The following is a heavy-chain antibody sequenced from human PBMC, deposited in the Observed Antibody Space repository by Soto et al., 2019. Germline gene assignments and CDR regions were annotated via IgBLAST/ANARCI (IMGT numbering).Heavy chain of an antibody. V-gene: IGHV1-18*01. Sequence: GASVKVSCKASGYTFTSYGISWVRQAPGQGLEWMGWISAYNGNTNYAQKLQGRVTMTTDTSTSTAYMELRSLRSDDTAVYYCASYHLNYYYYGMDVWGQGTTVTVS. J-gene: IGHJ6*02. CDR3: ASYHLNYYYYGMDV. CDR1: GYTFTSYG. CDR2: ISAYNGNT.